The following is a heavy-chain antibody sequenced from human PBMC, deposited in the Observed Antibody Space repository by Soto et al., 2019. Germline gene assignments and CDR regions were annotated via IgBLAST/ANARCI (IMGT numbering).Heavy chain of an antibody. V-gene: IGHV1-18*01. CDR1: GYTFTSYG. D-gene: IGHD2-15*01. CDR3: ARVVHPSDIVVVVAASNWFDP. CDR2: ISAYNGNT. Sequence: GASVKVSCKASGYTFTSYGISWVRQAPGQGLEWMGWISAYNGNTNYAQKLQGRVTMTTDTSTSTAYMELRSLRSDDTAVYYCARVVHPSDIVVVVAASNWFDPWGQGTLVTVSS. J-gene: IGHJ5*02.